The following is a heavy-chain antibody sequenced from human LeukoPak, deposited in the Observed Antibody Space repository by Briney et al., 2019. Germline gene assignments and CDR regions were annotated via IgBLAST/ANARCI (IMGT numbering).Heavy chain of an antibody. CDR2: ITNDGSST. V-gene: IGHV3-74*01. CDR3: ARDLGDGTPFDY. D-gene: IGHD1-7*01. J-gene: IGHJ4*02. CDR1: GFTFSSYW. Sequence: GGSLRLSWAASGFTFSSYWMHWVRQAPGKGLVWVSRITNDGSSTGDADSVKGRFTISRDNAKNTLYLQMNSLRVEDTAVYYCARDLGDGTPFDYWGQGTLVTVSS.